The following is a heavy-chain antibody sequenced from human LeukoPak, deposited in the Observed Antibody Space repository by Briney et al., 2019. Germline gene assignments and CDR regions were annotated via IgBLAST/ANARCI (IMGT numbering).Heavy chain of an antibody. V-gene: IGHV3-48*03. CDR3: ASELWFGESNALDT. D-gene: IGHD3-10*01. CDR2: ISGKNAI. J-gene: IGHJ3*02. Sequence: GGSLRLSCAASGFYFKTYEKNWGRQAPGKGLEWISYISGKNAINYSDSVKGRFTISRDNTKNSLYLQMNSLRAEDTAVYYCASELWFGESNALDTWGQGTVVTVSS. CDR1: GFYFKTYE.